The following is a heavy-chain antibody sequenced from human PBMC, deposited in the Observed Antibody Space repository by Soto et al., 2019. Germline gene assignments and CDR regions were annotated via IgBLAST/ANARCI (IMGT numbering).Heavy chain of an antibody. D-gene: IGHD1-26*01. CDR1: GFTFSSYG. J-gene: IGHJ4*02. Sequence: GGSLRLSCAASGFTFSSYGMHWVRQAPGKGLEWVAVISYDGSNKYYADSVKGRFTISRDNSKNTVYLQMNSLRAEDTAVYYCTTDLKGELLHVNFDYWGQGTLVTVSS. V-gene: IGHV3-30*03. CDR2: ISYDGSNK. CDR3: TTDLKGELLHVNFDY.